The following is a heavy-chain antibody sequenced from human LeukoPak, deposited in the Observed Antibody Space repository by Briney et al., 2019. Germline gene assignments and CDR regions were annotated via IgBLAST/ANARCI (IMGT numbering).Heavy chain of an antibody. D-gene: IGHD2-2*01. CDR1: GYTFTSYG. Sequence: ASVKVSCKASGYTFTSYGISWVRQAPGQGLKWMGWISAYNGNTNYAQKLQGRVTMTTDTSTSTAYMELRSLRSDDTAVYYCARAYSANIVVVPAAMSYYYYYYMDVWGKGTTVTVSS. J-gene: IGHJ6*03. CDR3: ARAYSANIVVVPAAMSYYYYYYMDV. CDR2: ISAYNGNT. V-gene: IGHV1-18*01.